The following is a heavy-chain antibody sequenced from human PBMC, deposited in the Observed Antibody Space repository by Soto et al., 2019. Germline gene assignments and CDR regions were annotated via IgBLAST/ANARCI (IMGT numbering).Heavy chain of an antibody. D-gene: IGHD6-13*01. J-gene: IGHJ4*02. CDR1: GGSFSGYY. Sequence: SETLSLTCAVYGGSFSGYYWSWIRQPPGKGLEWIGEINHSGITNYNPSLKSRFTISVDTSKNQFSLKLSSVTAADTAVYYCARVAGIAAAGYWGQGTLVTVSS. CDR3: ARVAGIAAAGY. V-gene: IGHV4-34*01. CDR2: INHSGIT.